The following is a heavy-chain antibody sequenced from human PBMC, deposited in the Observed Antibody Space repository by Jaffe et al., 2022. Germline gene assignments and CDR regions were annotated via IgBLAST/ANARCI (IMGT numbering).Heavy chain of an antibody. V-gene: IGHV7-4-1*02. J-gene: IGHJ5*02. CDR3: ARDLDYDFWSGYRGESNWFDP. Sequence: QVQLVQSGSELKKPGASVKVSCKASGYTFTSYAMNWVRQAPGQGLEWMGWINTNTGNPTYAQGFTGRFVFSLDTSVSTAYLQISSLKAEDTAVYYCARDLDYDFWSGYRGESNWFDPWGQGTLVTVSS. CDR1: GYTFTSYA. CDR2: INTNTGNP. D-gene: IGHD3-3*01.